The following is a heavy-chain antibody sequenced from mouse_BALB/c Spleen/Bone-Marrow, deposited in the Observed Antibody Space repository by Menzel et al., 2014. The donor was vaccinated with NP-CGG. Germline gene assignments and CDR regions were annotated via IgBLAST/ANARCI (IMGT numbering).Heavy chain of an antibody. CDR3: SRLRMITTYFDV. CDR1: GFTFSTYA. J-gene: IGHJ1*01. CDR2: ISSSGSYT. D-gene: IGHD2-4*01. V-gene: IGHV5-9-1*01. Sequence: DVMLVESGGGLAKPGGSLQLSCAASGFTFSTYAMSWVRQTPEKRLEWVATISSSGSYTYYPDSVKGRFTIPRDNAKNTLYLQMSSLRSEDTAMFYCSRLRMITTYFDVWGAGTTVTVSS.